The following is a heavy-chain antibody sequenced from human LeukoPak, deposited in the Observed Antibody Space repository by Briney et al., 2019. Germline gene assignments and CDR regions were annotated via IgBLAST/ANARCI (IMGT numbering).Heavy chain of an antibody. CDR3: AKASSGWEFDY. D-gene: IGHD6-19*01. Sequence: GGSLRLSCAASGSTFSSFAMSWVRQAPGKGLEWVSGISGSGGNTYYADSVKGRFTISRDNSKNTLYLQMNSLSAEDTAVYYCAKASSGWEFDYWGQGTLVTVSS. J-gene: IGHJ4*02. CDR2: ISGSGGNT. V-gene: IGHV3-23*01. CDR1: GSTFSSFA.